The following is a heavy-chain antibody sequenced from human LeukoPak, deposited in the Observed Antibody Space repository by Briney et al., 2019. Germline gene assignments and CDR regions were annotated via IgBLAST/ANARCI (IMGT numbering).Heavy chain of an antibody. CDR1: GGTFSSYA. CDR2: IIPIFGTA. CDR3: ARVRGSSSWYSYFDY. Sequence: SVKVSCKASGGTFSSYAISWVGQAPGKGLEWMGGIIPIFGTANYAQKFQGRVTITTDESTSTAYMELSSLRSEDTAVYYCARVRGSSSWYSYFDYWGQGTLVTVSS. V-gene: IGHV1-69*05. J-gene: IGHJ4*02. D-gene: IGHD6-13*01.